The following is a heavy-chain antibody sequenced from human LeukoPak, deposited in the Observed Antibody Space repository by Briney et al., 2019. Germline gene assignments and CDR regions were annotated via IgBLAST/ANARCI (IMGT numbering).Heavy chain of an antibody. Sequence: ASVKVSCKASGYTFSDYAIHWVRQAPGQGLEWMGIINPSGDSTSYAQKFQGRGVSMTSDMSTSTVYMELSSLRSEDTAVYYCASSSPLGYCSGGSCYPMMMDVWGKGTTVTVSS. J-gene: IGHJ6*04. CDR3: ASSSPLGYCSGGSCYPMMMDV. D-gene: IGHD2-15*01. CDR1: GYTFSDYA. CDR2: INPSGDST. V-gene: IGHV1-46*01.